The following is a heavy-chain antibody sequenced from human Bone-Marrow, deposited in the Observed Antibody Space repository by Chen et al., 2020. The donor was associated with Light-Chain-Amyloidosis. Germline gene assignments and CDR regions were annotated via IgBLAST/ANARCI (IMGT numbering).Heavy chain of an antibody. Sequence: QVQLVPSEAEVKKPGASVTVSCKASGYTFTGYSMHWVRQAPGQGLEWMGRINPNSGGTNYAQKFQGRVTMTRDTSISTAYMELSRLRSDDTAVYYCARDYCSSTSCYHWFDPWGQGTLVTVSS. CDR1: GYTFTGYS. CDR3: ARDYCSSTSCYHWFDP. CDR2: INPNSGGT. V-gene: IGHV1-2*06. J-gene: IGHJ5*02. D-gene: IGHD2-2*01.